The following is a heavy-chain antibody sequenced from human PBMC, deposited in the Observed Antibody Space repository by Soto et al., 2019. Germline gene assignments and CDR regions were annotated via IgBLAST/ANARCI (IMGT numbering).Heavy chain of an antibody. CDR2: ISSSSSTI. D-gene: IGHD6-6*01. CDR1: GFNFSNYS. J-gene: IGHJ4*02. CDR3: ARDSGLAARPVYFDY. Sequence: PVRSQRLRCAASGFNFSNYSMSWVRQTPGKGLEWVSYISSSSSTIYYADSVKGRFTISRDNAKNSLYLQMNSLRDEDTAVYYCARDSGLAARPVYFDYWGQGTLVTVS. V-gene: IGHV3-48*02.